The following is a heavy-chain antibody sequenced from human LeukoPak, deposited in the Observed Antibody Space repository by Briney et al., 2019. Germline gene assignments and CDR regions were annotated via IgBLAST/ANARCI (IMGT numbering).Heavy chain of an antibody. J-gene: IGHJ5*02. CDR2: ISYDGSNK. CDR1: GFTFSSYA. V-gene: IGHV3-30-3*01. CDR3: ARSHRGYYDSSDYCNT. Sequence: GSLRLSCAASGFTFSSYAMHWVRQAPGKGLEWVAVISYDGSNKYYADSVKGRFTISRDNSKNTLYLQMNSLRAEDTAVYYCARSHRGYYDSSDYCNTWGQGTLVTVSS. D-gene: IGHD3-22*01.